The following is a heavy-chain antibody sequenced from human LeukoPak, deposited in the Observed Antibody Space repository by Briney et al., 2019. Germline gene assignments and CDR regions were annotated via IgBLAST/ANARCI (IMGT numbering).Heavy chain of an antibody. J-gene: IGHJ4*02. CDR3: ACSGYSYDNFDY. CDR1: GGTFSSYA. CDR2: IIPIFGTA. Sequence: SVTVSCKASGGTFSSYAISWVRQAPGQGLEWMGGIIPIFGTANYAQKFQGRVTITTDESTSTAYMELSSLRSEDTAVYYCACSGYSYDNFDYWGQGTLVTVSS. D-gene: IGHD5-18*01. V-gene: IGHV1-69*05.